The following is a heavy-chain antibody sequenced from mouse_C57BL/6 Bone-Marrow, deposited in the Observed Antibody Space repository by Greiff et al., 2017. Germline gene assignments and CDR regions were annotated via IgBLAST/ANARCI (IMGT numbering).Heavy chain of an antibody. Sequence: EVQVVESGGDLVKPGGSRKLSCAASGFTFGSYAMSWVRRPPAKRLGWVATISSGGSYTNYPDSVKGRFTISRDNAKNTLYLQMSSLKSEDTAMYYCARQDYYGSSYSWFAYWGQGTLVTVSA. CDR3: ARQDYYGSSYSWFAY. D-gene: IGHD1-1*01. J-gene: IGHJ3*01. CDR1: GFTFGSYA. V-gene: IGHV5-6*01. CDR2: ISSGGSYT.